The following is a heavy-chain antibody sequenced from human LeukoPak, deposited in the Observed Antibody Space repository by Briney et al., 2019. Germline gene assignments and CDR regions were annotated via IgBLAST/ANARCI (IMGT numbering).Heavy chain of an antibody. V-gene: IGHV1-69*13. CDR2: IIPIFGAA. Sequence: SVKVSCKASGGTFSSYAISWVRQAPGQGLEWMGGIIPIFGAANYAQKFQGRVTITADESTSTAYMELSSLRSEDTAVYYCARGRYYYDSSGYSPFDYWGQGTLVTVSS. D-gene: IGHD3-22*01. J-gene: IGHJ4*02. CDR3: ARGRYYYDSSGYSPFDY. CDR1: GGTFSSYA.